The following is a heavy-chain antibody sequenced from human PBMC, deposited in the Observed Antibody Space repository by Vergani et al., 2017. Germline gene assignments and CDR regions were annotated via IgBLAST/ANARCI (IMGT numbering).Heavy chain of an antibody. V-gene: IGHV1-69*08. J-gene: IGHJ6*02. Sequence: QVQLLQSGAEVKKPGSSVKVSCKASGGTFSSCTISWVRQAPGQGLEWMGRIIPILGIANYAQKFQGRVTITADKSTSTAYMELSSLRSEDTAVYYCARDGYSSGWPRTYYYYGMDVWGQGTTVTVSS. CDR2: IIPILGIA. CDR1: GGTFSSCT. D-gene: IGHD6-19*01. CDR3: ARDGYSSGWPRTYYYYGMDV.